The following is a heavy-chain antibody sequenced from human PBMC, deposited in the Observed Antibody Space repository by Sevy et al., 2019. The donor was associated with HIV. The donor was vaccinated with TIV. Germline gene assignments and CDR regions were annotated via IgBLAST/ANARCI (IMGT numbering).Heavy chain of an antibody. D-gene: IGHD3-9*01. V-gene: IGHV3-64D*06. CDR3: VKDRIETILWSKGDWFDP. CDR1: AFTFSNYA. Sequence: GGSLRLSCSASAFTFSNYAMHWVRQAPGKGLEYVSGLSSDNAGSTYYADSVNGRFTISRDNSKNTLYLQMSSLRTEDTAVYYCVKDRIETILWSKGDWFDPWGQGTLVTVSS. CDR2: LSSDNAGST. J-gene: IGHJ5*02.